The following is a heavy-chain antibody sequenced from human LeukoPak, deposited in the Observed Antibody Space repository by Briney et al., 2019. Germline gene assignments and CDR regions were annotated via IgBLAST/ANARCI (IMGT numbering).Heavy chain of an antibody. Sequence: PGRSLRLSCAVSGFSFDDYAMHWVRQAPGKGLEWVSGISRNSGSIGYADSVKGRFIISRDNAKNSLYLQMNSLRAEDTAVYYCARGGSNAFDIWGQGTMVTVSS. D-gene: IGHD5/OR15-5a*01. CDR3: ARGGSNAFDI. J-gene: IGHJ3*02. V-gene: IGHV3-9*01. CDR2: ISRNSGSI. CDR1: GFSFDDYA.